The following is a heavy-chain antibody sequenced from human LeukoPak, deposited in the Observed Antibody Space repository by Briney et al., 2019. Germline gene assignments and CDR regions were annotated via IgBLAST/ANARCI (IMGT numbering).Heavy chain of an antibody. CDR1: GFTFSSYA. CDR3: AKGRVLLWFGELFEGDYFDY. D-gene: IGHD3-10*01. V-gene: IGHV3-23*01. CDR2: ISGSGGST. Sequence: QPGGSLRLSCAASGFTFSSYAMSWVRQAPGKGLEWVSAISGSGGSTYYADSVKGRFTISRDNSKNTLYLQMNSLRAEDTAVYYCAKGRVLLWFGELFEGDYFDYWGQGTLVTVSS. J-gene: IGHJ4*02.